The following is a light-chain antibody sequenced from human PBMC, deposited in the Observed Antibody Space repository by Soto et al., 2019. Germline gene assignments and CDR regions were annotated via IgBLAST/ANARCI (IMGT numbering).Light chain of an antibody. CDR1: QSVSSH. J-gene: IGKJ4*01. V-gene: IGKV3-11*01. Sequence: EIVLKQSPATLSLSPGERATLSCRASQSVSSHLAWYQQKPGQAPRLLMYDTSNRATGIPARFSGSGSGTDFTLTISSLEPEDFAVYYCQQRSNWPLTFGGGTKVEIK. CDR3: QQRSNWPLT. CDR2: DTS.